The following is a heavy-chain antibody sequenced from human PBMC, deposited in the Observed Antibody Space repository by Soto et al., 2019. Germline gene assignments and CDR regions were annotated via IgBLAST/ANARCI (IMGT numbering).Heavy chain of an antibody. D-gene: IGHD2-2*02. CDR2: IYYSGST. V-gene: IGHV4-59*01. CDR1: GGSISSYY. Sequence: SETLSLTCTVSGGSISSYYWSWIRQPPGKGLEWIGYIYYSGSTNYNPSLKSRVTISVDTSKNQFSLKLSSVTAADTAVYYCARGVGYCSSTSCYIYYYYGMDVWGQGTTVTVSS. CDR3: ARGVGYCSSTSCYIYYYYGMDV. J-gene: IGHJ6*02.